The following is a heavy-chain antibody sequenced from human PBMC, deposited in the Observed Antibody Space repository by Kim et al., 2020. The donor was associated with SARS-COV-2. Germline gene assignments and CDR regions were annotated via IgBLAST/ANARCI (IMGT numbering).Heavy chain of an antibody. CDR1: GYTFTSYG. CDR2: ISAYNGNT. D-gene: IGHD2-15*01. V-gene: IGHV1-18*01. CDR3: ARDEGYCSGGSCPPTDY. J-gene: IGHJ4*02. Sequence: ASVKVSCKASGYTFTSYGISWVRQAPGQGLEWMGWISAYNGNTNYAQKLQGRVTMTTDTSTSTAYMELRSLRSDDTAVYYCARDEGYCSGGSCPPTDYWGQGTLVTVSS.